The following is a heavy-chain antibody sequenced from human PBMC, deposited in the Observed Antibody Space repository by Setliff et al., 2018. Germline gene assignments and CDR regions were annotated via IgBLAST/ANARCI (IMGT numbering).Heavy chain of an antibody. CDR2: ISAYNGNT. CDR3: AREGRRYYDTSGYYYDYYYYYYMDV. V-gene: IGHV1-18*01. Sequence: ASVKVSCKASGYTFTSYGISWVRQAPGQGLEWMGWISAYNGNTNYAQKLQGRVTMTTDTSTSTAYMELRSLTSDDTAVYYCAREGRRYYDTSGYYYDYYYYYYMDVWGKGTTVTVSS. D-gene: IGHD3-22*01. J-gene: IGHJ6*03. CDR1: GYTFTSYG.